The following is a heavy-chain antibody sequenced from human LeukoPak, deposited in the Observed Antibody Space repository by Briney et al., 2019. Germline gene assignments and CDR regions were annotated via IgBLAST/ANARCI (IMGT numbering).Heavy chain of an antibody. Sequence: GESLKISCKGSGYSFTSYWIGWVRQMPGKGLEWMGIIYPGDSDTRYSPSFQGQVTISADKSISTAYLQWSSLKASDTAMYYCARRNFSPYSSSYYFDYWGQGTLVTVSS. D-gene: IGHD6-13*01. CDR3: ARRNFSPYSSSYYFDY. CDR2: IYPGDSDT. J-gene: IGHJ4*02. CDR1: GYSFTSYW. V-gene: IGHV5-51*01.